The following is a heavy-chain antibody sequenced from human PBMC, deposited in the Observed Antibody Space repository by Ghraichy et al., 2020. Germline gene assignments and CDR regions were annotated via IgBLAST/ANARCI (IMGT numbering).Heavy chain of an antibody. D-gene: IGHD6-6*01. V-gene: IGHV3-49*03. CDR1: GFTFGDYA. J-gene: IGHJ4*02. CDR2: IRSKAYGGTT. CDR3: TRPMAYSSSPESGY. Sequence: GGSLRLSCTASGFTFGDYAMSWFRQAPGKGLEWVGFIRSKAYGGTTEYAASVKGRFTISRDDSKSIAYLQMNSLKTEDTAVYYCTRPMAYSSSPESGYWGQGTLVNVSS.